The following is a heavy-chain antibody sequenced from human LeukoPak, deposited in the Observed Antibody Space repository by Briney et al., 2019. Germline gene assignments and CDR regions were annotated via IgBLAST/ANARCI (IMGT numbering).Heavy chain of an antibody. Sequence: XSXXGGXXXSGSYYWGWGRQPPGKGREWIVSGTTYYNPSLQSRVTISVETSRNQVSLKLRSVNAAARAVYYCARTGGYVVWGVQNWFEPWGQGTLVTVSS. D-gene: IGHD3-10*01. J-gene: IGHJ5*02. CDR2: GTT. V-gene: IGHV4-39*01. CDR1: GGXXXSGSYY. CDR3: ARTGGYVVWGVQNWFEP.